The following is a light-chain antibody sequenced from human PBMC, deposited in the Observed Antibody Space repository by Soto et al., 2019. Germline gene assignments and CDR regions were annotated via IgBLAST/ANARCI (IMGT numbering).Light chain of an antibody. V-gene: IGKV1-39*01. J-gene: IGKJ4*01. Sequence: DIQMTQSPSSLSTSVGDRVTITCRASENIRDFVNWYQQKPGKAPNLLIYGASTLQGGVPSRFSGSGSATDFTLTISSLQHEDFATYYCQQYDNYPPTFGGGTKVDIK. CDR1: ENIRDF. CDR2: GAS. CDR3: QQYDNYPPT.